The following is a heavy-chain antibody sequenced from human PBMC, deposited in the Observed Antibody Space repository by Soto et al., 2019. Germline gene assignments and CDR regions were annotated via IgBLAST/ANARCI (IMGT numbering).Heavy chain of an antibody. V-gene: IGHV4-39*01. CDR1: GGSISSSSYY. CDR3: ARRYDFWSGYSLYFDY. D-gene: IGHD3-3*01. Sequence: QLQLQESGPGLVKPSETLSLTCTVSGGSISSSSYYWGWIRQPPGKGLEWIGSIYYSGSTYYNPSLKSRVTISVDTSKNQFSLKLSSVTAADTAVYYCARRYDFWSGYSLYFDYWGQGTLVTVSS. CDR2: IYYSGST. J-gene: IGHJ4*02.